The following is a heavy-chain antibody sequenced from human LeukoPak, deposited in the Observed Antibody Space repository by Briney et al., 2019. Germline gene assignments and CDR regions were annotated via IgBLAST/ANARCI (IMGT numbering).Heavy chain of an antibody. CDR2: ISGSGGST. V-gene: IGHV3-23*01. J-gene: IGHJ4*02. D-gene: IGHD5-18*01. CDR1: GFTFSSYA. Sequence: GGSLRLSCAASGFTFSSYAMSWVRQAPGKGLEWVSAISGSGGSTYYADSVKGRFTISRDNSKNTLYLQMNSLRAEDMAVYYCAKVWQLWPKNPYFDYWGQGTLVTVSS. CDR3: AKVWQLWPKNPYFDY.